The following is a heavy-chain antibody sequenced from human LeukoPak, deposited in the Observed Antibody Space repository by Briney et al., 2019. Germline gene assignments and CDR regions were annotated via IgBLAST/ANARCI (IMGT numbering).Heavy chain of an antibody. CDR3: ANRFCTSSGCGVAY. D-gene: IGHD2-2*01. Sequence: GRSLRLSCAASGFTFSNYGMLWVRQAPGKGLDWVAVVSYDGSDKHYADSVKGRFTISRDNSENTLYLQLNSLRGDDTAVYYCANRFCTSSGCGVAYWGQGTLVTVSS. CDR1: GFTFSNYG. V-gene: IGHV3-30*18. CDR2: VSYDGSDK. J-gene: IGHJ4*02.